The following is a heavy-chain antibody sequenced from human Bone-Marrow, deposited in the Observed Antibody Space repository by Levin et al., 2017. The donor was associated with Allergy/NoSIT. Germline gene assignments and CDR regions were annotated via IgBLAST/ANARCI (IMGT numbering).Heavy chain of an antibody. J-gene: IGHJ6*02. CDR2: ISNSGGNT. Sequence: GESLKISCAASGFTFRSYGMSWVRQAPGKGLEWVSVISNSGGNTYYAEFVQGRFTISRDNSKNTLYLQMNSLRAEDTAVYYCAKRGGGCSGGSCYGGMDVWGQGTTVTVSS. CDR1: GFTFRSYG. CDR3: AKRGGGCSGGSCYGGMDV. V-gene: IGHV3-23*01. D-gene: IGHD2-15*01.